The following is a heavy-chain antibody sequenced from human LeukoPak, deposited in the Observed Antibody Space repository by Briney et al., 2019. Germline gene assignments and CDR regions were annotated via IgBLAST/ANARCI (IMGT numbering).Heavy chain of an antibody. CDR1: GYSFTSYW. D-gene: IGHD1-1*01. V-gene: IGHV5-51*01. Sequence: GESLKISCKGSGYSFTSYWIGWVRQMPGKGLEWMGIIYPGDSDTRYSPSFQGQVTISADKSISTAYLQWSSLKASDTAMYYCARVRSTTLGYDGMDVWGQGTTVTVSS. J-gene: IGHJ6*02. CDR3: ARVRSTTLGYDGMDV. CDR2: IYPGDSDT.